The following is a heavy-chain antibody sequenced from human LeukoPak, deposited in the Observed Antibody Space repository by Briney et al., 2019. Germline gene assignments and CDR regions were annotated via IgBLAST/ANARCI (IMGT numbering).Heavy chain of an antibody. J-gene: IGHJ4*02. D-gene: IGHD6-19*01. V-gene: IGHV4-39*01. CDR1: GGPVSSSNYY. CDR2: IYYTGST. CDR3: ARRIQGGSGWTFDY. Sequence: SETLSLTCTVSGGPVSSSNYYWGWVRQPPGKGLEWIGSIYYTGSTYYNPSLKSRVAISVDTSKNQFSLNLRSLTAADSAVYYCARRIQGGSGWTFDYWGQGTLVTVSS.